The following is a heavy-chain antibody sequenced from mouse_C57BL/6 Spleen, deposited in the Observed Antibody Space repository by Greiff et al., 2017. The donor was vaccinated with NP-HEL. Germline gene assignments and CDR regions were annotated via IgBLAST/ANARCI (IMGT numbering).Heavy chain of an antibody. D-gene: IGHD2-5*01. J-gene: IGHJ1*03. V-gene: IGHV5-16*01. CDR3: ARYRAYYSNYGYFDV. CDR2: INYDGSST. Sequence: EVQLVESEGGLVQPGSSMKLSCTASGFTFSDYYMAWVRQVPEKGLEWVANINYDGSSTSYLDSLKSRFIISRDNTKNILYQQMSSLKTEDTTTYYCARYRAYYSNYGYFDVWGTGTTVTVSS. CDR1: GFTFSDYY.